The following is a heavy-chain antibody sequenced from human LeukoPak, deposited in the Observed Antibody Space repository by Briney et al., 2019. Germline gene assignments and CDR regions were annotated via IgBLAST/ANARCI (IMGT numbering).Heavy chain of an antibody. D-gene: IGHD6-13*01. CDR1: GYTFTGYY. CDR3: ARYIAAPLYYFDY. CDR2: INPNSGGT. J-gene: IGHJ4*02. V-gene: IGHV1-2*02. Sequence: ASVKVSCKASGYTFTGYYMHWVRQAPGQGLEWMGWINPNSGGTNYAQKFQGRVTMTRDTSISTAYMGLSRLRSDDTAVYYCARYIAAPLYYFDYWGQGTLVTVSS.